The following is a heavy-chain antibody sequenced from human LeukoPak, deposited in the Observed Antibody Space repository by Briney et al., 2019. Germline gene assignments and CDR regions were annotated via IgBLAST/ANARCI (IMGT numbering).Heavy chain of an antibody. CDR1: GFTFSTYS. Sequence: GGSLRLSCAASGFTFSTYSMNWVRQAPGKGLEWVSYISSSGITIYYADSVRGRFTISRDSAKNSLYLQMNSLRAGDTAVYYCAKDRDITIFGVVTQYYFDYWGQGTLVTVSS. D-gene: IGHD3-3*01. CDR3: AKDRDITIFGVVTQYYFDY. CDR2: ISSSGITI. J-gene: IGHJ4*02. V-gene: IGHV3-48*01.